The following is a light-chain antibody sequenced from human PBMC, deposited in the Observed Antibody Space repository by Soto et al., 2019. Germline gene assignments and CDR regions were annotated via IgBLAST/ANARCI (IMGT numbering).Light chain of an antibody. J-gene: IGLJ3*02. CDR2: EVS. V-gene: IGLV2-14*01. Sequence: QSVLTQPASVSGSPGQSITISCTGTSSDVGGYDYVSWYQHHSGKAPKLMIYEVSNRPSGISTRFSGSKSGNTASLTISGLQSEDEADYYCPSYTTNTLVVFGGGTKLTVL. CDR3: PSYTTNTLVV. CDR1: SSDVGGYDY.